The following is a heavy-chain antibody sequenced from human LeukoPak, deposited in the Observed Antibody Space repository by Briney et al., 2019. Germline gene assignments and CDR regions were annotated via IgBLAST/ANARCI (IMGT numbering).Heavy chain of an antibody. Sequence: SVRVSFKASGGTFSIYAISWVRQAPGQGLEWMGGIIPIFGTAHYAQKFQGRVTITADESTSTAYMELSSLRSEDTAVYYCAYYDSSGYYDYWGQGTLVTVSS. CDR3: AYYDSSGYYDY. CDR2: IIPIFGTA. J-gene: IGHJ4*02. CDR1: GGTFSIYA. V-gene: IGHV1-69*01. D-gene: IGHD3-22*01.